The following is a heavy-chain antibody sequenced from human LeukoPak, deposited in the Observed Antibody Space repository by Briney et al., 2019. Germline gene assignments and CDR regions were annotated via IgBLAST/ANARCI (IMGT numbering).Heavy chain of an antibody. CDR3: ARDSGSYYFDY. V-gene: IGHV3-48*03. Sequence: GGSLRLSCAASGFTFSSYEMNWVRQSPGRGLEWVSYISSTDTQYYADSVKGRFTISRDSATNSLNLQMNSLRAEDTAVYYCARDSGSYYFDYWGQGTLVTVSS. CDR1: GFTFSSYE. D-gene: IGHD3-22*01. CDR2: ISSTDTQ. J-gene: IGHJ4*02.